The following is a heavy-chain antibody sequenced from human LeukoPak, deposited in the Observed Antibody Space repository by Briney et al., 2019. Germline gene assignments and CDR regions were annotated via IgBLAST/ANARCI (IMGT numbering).Heavy chain of an antibody. J-gene: IGHJ4*02. D-gene: IGHD3-10*02. CDR2: FDPEDGET. V-gene: IGHV1-24*01. Sequence: GASVTVSCKVSGYTLTELSMHWVRQAPGKGLEWMGGFDPEDGETIYAQQFQGRVTMTENTSTDTAYMELSSLRSEDTAVYYCATGEGTMFTFDYWGQGTLVTVSS. CDR3: ATGEGTMFTFDY. CDR1: GYTLTELS.